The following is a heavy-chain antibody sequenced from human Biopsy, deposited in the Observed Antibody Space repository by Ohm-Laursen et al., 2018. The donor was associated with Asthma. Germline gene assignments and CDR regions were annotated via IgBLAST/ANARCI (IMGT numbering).Heavy chain of an antibody. CDR3: ARAPYSDAIDS. Sequence: SSVKVSCKTSGFPFTACYIHWVRQAPGQGLEWMGWISLNTGDANLAQKFRGWVTMTRDTSISTAYLVLSGLKSHDTAVYYCARAPYSDAIDSWGQGTLVAVSS. J-gene: IGHJ4*02. D-gene: IGHD1-26*01. CDR2: ISLNTGDA. CDR1: GFPFTACY. V-gene: IGHV1-2*04.